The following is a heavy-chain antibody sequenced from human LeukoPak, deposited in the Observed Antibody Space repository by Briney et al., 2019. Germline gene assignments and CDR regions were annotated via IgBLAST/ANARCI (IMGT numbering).Heavy chain of an antibody. Sequence: ASVKVSCKASGYTFTSYGISWVRQAPGQGLEWMGWISAYNGNTNYAQKLQGRVTMTTDTSTSTAYMELRSLRSDDTAVYYCAGDIEDYYDILTGGFDYWGQGTLVTVSS. J-gene: IGHJ4*02. CDR3: AGDIEDYYDILTGGFDY. CDR2: ISAYNGNT. CDR1: GYTFTSYG. D-gene: IGHD3-9*01. V-gene: IGHV1-18*01.